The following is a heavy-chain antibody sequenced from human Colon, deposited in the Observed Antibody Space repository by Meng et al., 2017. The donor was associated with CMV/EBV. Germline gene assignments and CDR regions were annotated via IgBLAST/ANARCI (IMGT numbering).Heavy chain of an antibody. J-gene: IGHJ4*02. CDR1: VESFSGFY. CDR2: INHSGST. Sequence: QVRLQQWGAGLLKPSVTLSLTCAVYVESFSGFYWSWIRQPPGKGLEWIGEINHSGSTNYNPSLKSRVTISVDTSKNQFSLKLSSVTAADTAVYYCARAPDIGGRPPGPFQYWSQGALVTVSS. D-gene: IGHD5-12*01. V-gene: IGHV4-34*01. CDR3: ARAPDIGGRPPGPFQY.